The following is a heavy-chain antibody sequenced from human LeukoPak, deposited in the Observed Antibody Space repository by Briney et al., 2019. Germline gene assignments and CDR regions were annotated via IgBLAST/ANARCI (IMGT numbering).Heavy chain of an antibody. V-gene: IGHV4-34*01. CDR2: ITHSGST. D-gene: IGHD2-15*01. J-gene: IGHJ6*02. Sequence: PSETLSLTCAVYGGSLSGYYWSWIRQPPGKGLDWIGEITHSGSTNYNPSLKSRVTISVDTSKNQFSLKLSSVTAADTAVYYCARDIKYCSGGSCYGIYYYYYGMDVWGQGTTVTVSS. CDR3: ARDIKYCSGGSCYGIYYYYYGMDV. CDR1: GGSLSGYY.